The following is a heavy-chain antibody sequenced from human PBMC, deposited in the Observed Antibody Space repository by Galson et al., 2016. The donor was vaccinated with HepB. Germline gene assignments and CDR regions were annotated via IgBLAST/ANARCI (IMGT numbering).Heavy chain of an antibody. CDR3: AKKSPGKELSPPDY. J-gene: IGHJ4*02. V-gene: IGHV3-23*01. D-gene: IGHD1-26*01. CDR2: IGGNGSPT. Sequence: SLRLSCAASGFTFSSYAMDWVRQAPGGGLEWVATIGGNGSPTYYADSVRGRFSISRDNSKNTLYLQMNSLRAEDTAVYYCAKKSPGKELSPPDYWGQGTLVTVSS. CDR1: GFTFSSYA.